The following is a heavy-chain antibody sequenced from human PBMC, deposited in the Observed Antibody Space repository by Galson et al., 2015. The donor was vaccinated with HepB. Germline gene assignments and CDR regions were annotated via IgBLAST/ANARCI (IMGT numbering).Heavy chain of an antibody. CDR1: GYTFTRYG. J-gene: IGHJ4*02. CDR3: ARGGMATIGGPSFDS. Sequence: SVKVSCKASGYTFTRYGISWVRQAPGQGLEWMGRISADNGDTNYAQNFQGRVTMTAGTSTSTAYMELRRLRSDDTAVYYCARGGMATIGGPSFDSWGQGTLVTVSS. D-gene: IGHD5-24*01. CDR2: ISADNGDT. V-gene: IGHV1-18*01.